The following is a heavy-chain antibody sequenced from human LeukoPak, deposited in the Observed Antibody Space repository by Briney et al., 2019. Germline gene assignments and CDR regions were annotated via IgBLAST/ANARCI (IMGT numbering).Heavy chain of an antibody. CDR3: AKLYYYDSSGYYEGTDY. V-gene: IGHV3-23*01. Sequence: GGSLRLSCAASGFTFSSYVMSWVRQAPGKGLEWVSAISGSGGSTYYADSVKGRFTISRDNSKNTLYLQMNSLRAEDTAVYYCAKLYYYDSSGYYEGTDYWGQGTLVTVSS. CDR1: GFTFSSYV. CDR2: ISGSGGST. D-gene: IGHD3-22*01. J-gene: IGHJ4*02.